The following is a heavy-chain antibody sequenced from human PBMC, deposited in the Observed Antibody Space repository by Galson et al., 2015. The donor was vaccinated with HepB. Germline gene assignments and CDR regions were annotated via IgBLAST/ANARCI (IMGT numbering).Heavy chain of an antibody. CDR2: TSYDGETK. CDR3: AKDWGLGV. CDR1: GFTFSIGA. V-gene: IGHV3-30-3*02. Sequence: SLRLSCAASGFTFSIGAMYWVRQAPDKGLEFVAATSYDGETKYYADSVRGRFTISRDNSKNTLYLQMNSLRVEDTALYYCAKDWGLGVWGQGTPVTVSS. J-gene: IGHJ6*02. D-gene: IGHD3-16*01.